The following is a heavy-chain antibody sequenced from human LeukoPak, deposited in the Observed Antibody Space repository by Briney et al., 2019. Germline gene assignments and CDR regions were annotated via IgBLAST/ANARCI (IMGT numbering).Heavy chain of an antibody. D-gene: IGHD3-16*02. CDR3: SRALMITFGGVIAPPGDP. CDR2: ISIAGDT. Sequence: GGSLRLSCAASGFTFSSYDMHWVRQATGKGLEWVSDISIAGDTYYPGSVKGRFTISRENAKNSLYLQMNSLRAGDTAVYYCSRALMITFGGVIAPPGDPWGQGTLVTVSS. CDR1: GFTFSSYD. V-gene: IGHV3-13*01. J-gene: IGHJ5*02.